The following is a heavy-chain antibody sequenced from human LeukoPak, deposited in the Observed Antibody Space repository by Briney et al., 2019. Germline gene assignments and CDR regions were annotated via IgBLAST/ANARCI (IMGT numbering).Heavy chain of an antibody. CDR3: ARFLGYSSGWRQFDY. Sequence: PSETLSLTCTVSGGSISSYYWGWIRQPPGKGLEWIGYIYYSGSTNYDPSLKSRVTISVDTSKNQFSLKLSSVTAADTAVYYCARFLGYSSGWRQFDYWGQGTLVTVSS. V-gene: IGHV4-59*01. CDR2: IYYSGST. D-gene: IGHD6-19*01. J-gene: IGHJ4*02. CDR1: GGSISSYY.